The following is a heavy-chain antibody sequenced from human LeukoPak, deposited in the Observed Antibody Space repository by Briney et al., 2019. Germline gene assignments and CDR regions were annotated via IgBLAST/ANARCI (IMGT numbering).Heavy chain of an antibody. CDR3: AKATEGSGSYHYYYYGMDV. Sequence: PGGSLRLSCAASGFTFSSYAMSWVRQAPGKGLEWVSAISGSGGSTYYADSVKGRFTISRDNSKNTLYLQMNSLRAEDTAVYYCAKATEGSGSYHYYYYGMDVWGQGTTVTVSS. CDR1: GFTFSSYA. V-gene: IGHV3-23*01. D-gene: IGHD3-10*01. J-gene: IGHJ6*02. CDR2: ISGSGGST.